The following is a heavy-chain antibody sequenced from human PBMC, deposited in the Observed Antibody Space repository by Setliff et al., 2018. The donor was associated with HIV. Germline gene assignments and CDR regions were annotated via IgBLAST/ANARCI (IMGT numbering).Heavy chain of an antibody. CDR3: ARRISPRYDNLYYFDY. CDR1: GGSISSHF. J-gene: IGHJ4*02. D-gene: IGHD3-10*01. Sequence: PSETLSLTCTVSGGSISSHFWSWIRQPPGKGLEWIGYIYYSGSTNYNPSLKSRVTISVDTSKNQFSLTLISVTAADTAVYFCARRISPRYDNLYYFDYWGQGTLVTVSS. V-gene: IGHV4-59*11. CDR2: IYYSGST.